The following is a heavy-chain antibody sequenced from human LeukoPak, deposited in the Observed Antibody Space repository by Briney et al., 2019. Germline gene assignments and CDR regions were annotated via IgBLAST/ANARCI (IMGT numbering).Heavy chain of an antibody. CDR2: ISSSSSYI. J-gene: IGHJ4*02. D-gene: IGHD6-13*01. CDR3: ARVGIAAAGTGEDY. CDR1: GFTFSSYS. V-gene: IGHV3-21*01. Sequence: GASLRLSCAASGFTFSSYSMNCVRHAPGKGLEWVSSISSSSSYIYYADSVKGRFTISRDNAKNSLYLQMNSLRAEDTAVYYCARVGIAAAGTGEDYWGQGTLVTVSS.